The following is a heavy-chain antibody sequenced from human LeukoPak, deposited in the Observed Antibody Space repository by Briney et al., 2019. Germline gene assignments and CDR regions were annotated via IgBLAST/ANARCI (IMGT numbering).Heavy chain of an antibody. Sequence: PGGSLRLSCAVSGFTVSSNYMSWVRQAPGKGLEYVSTINSDGDSTYYANSVKGRFTMSRDNSKNTLYLQMGSLRPEDMAVYYCARGNSNYFHYYYMDVWGKGTTVTVSS. CDR1: GFTVSSNY. D-gene: IGHD4-11*01. CDR3: ARGNSNYFHYYYMDV. CDR2: INSDGDST. J-gene: IGHJ6*03. V-gene: IGHV3-64*01.